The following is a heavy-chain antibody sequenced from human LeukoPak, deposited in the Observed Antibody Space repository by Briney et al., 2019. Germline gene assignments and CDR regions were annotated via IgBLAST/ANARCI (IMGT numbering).Heavy chain of an antibody. Sequence: ASVKVSCKASGYTFTSYGISWVRQAPGQGLEWMGWISAYNGNTNYVQKLQGRVTMTTDTSTSTAYMELRSLRSDDTAVYYCARDRVGYSYGQPNWFDPWGQGTLVTVSS. D-gene: IGHD5-18*01. J-gene: IGHJ5*02. V-gene: IGHV1-18*04. CDR2: ISAYNGNT. CDR3: ARDRVGYSYGQPNWFDP. CDR1: GYTFTSYG.